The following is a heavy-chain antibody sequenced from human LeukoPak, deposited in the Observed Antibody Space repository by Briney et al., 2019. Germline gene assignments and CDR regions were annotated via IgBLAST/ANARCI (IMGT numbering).Heavy chain of an antibody. CDR1: GSSISSSSYY. D-gene: IGHD3-10*01. V-gene: IGHV4-39*07. J-gene: IGHJ4*02. CDR3: ASGDTYYYGSGSYTRFDY. Sequence: SATLSLTCAVAGSSISSSSYYWGWTRQPPGKGLGWIGTIYYSGSTYYNPYLKSSITISVDTSKNQFSLKLSSVTAADTAVDYCASGDTYYYGSGSYTRFDYWGQGTLVTVSS. CDR2: IYYSGST.